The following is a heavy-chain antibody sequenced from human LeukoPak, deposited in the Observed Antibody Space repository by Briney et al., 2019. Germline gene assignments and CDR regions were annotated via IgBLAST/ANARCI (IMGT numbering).Heavy chain of an antibody. Sequence: ASVKVSCKASGGTFSSYAISWVRQAPGQGLEWMGRIIPIFGTANYAQKFQGRVTINTDESTSTAYMELSSLRSEDTAVYYCARDFGSGWTEDAFDIWGQGTMVTVSS. D-gene: IGHD6-19*01. J-gene: IGHJ3*02. CDR2: IIPIFGTA. CDR3: ARDFGSGWTEDAFDI. CDR1: GGTFSSYA. V-gene: IGHV1-69*05.